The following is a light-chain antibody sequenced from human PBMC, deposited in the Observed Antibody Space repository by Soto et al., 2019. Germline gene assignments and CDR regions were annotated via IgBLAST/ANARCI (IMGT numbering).Light chain of an antibody. CDR2: LGS. J-gene: IGKJ4*01. CDR1: QNLLHSDGRYY. V-gene: IGKV2-28*01. CDR3: MQALQTPLT. Sequence: DIVMTQSPLSLPVTPGEPASISCRSSQNLLHSDGRYYLDWYLQKPGQSPQLLIYLGSHRASGVPDRFSGRGSGTDFTLKINRVEAEDVGVYYCMQALQTPLTFGGGTKVEIK.